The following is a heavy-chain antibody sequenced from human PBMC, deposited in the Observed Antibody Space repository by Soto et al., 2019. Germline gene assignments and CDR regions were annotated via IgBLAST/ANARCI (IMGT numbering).Heavy chain of an antibody. CDR1: GGSISSGDYY. Sequence: SETLSLTCTVSGGSISSGDYYWSFLRPPPGKGLEWIGYIYYSGSTYYNPSLKSRVTISVDTSKNQFSLKLSSVTAADTAVYYCARGFAYYYDSSGYSWGQGTLVTVSS. D-gene: IGHD3-22*01. CDR2: IYYSGST. V-gene: IGHV4-30-4*01. J-gene: IGHJ5*02. CDR3: ARGFAYYYDSSGYS.